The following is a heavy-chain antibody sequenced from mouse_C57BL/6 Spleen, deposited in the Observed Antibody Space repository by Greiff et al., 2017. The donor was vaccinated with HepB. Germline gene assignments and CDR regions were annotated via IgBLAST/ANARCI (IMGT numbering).Heavy chain of an antibody. Sequence: VKLMESGPGLVAPSQSLSITCTVSGFSLTSYGISWVRQPPGKGLEWMGVIWGYGGTNYHSALISRLNISKDNSKGQVFLKLNSLQTDDTATYYCANPSDGYWGQVTLVTVSA. CDR1: GFSLTSYG. CDR3: ANPSDGY. V-gene: IGHV2-3*01. J-gene: IGHJ3*02. CDR2: IWGYGGT.